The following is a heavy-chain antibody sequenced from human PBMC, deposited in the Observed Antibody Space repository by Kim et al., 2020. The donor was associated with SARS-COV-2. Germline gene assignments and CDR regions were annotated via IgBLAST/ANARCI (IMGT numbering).Heavy chain of an antibody. J-gene: IGHJ4*02. Sequence: SETLSLTCTVSGGLVGSYFWSWMRQPPGKGLEWIGFIYSSGSTSYNPSLKSRVAISLDTPRNQFSLRLSSVTAADTAIYYCARVTSGWYVVDFWGQGTLV. CDR3: ARVTSGWYVVDF. V-gene: IGHV4-59*02. D-gene: IGHD6-19*01. CDR2: IYSSGST. CDR1: GGLVGSYF.